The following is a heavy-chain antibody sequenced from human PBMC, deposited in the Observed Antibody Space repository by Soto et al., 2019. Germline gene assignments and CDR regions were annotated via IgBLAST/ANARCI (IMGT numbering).Heavy chain of an antibody. D-gene: IGHD6-6*01. J-gene: IGHJ6*02. CDR1: GFTFSSYG. CDR3: ARDRSSSSRYYYGMDV. Sequence: GGSLRLSCAASGFTFSSYGMHWVRQAPGKGLEWVAVIWYDGSNKYYADSVKGRLTISRENSKNTLYLQMNSLRAEDTAVYYCARDRSSSSRYYYGMDVWGQGTTVTVSS. V-gene: IGHV3-33*01. CDR2: IWYDGSNK.